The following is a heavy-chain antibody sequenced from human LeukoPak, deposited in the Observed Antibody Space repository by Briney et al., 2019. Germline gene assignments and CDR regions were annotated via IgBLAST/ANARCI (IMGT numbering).Heavy chain of an antibody. CDR2: ISSSSSYI. CDR3: ATSLLRRPCYYGMDV. CDR1: GFTFSSYS. Sequence: GGSLRLSCAASGFTFSSYSMNWVRQAPGKGLEWVSSISSSSSYIYYADSVKGRFTISRDNAKYSLYLQMNSLRAEDTAVYYCATSLLRRPCYYGMDVWGQGTTVTVSS. D-gene: IGHD3-22*01. V-gene: IGHV3-21*01. J-gene: IGHJ6*02.